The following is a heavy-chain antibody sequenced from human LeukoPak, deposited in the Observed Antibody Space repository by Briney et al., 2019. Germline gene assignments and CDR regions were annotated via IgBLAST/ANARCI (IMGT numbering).Heavy chain of an antibody. CDR3: ARDFQPRYCSSSSCSPA. V-gene: IGHV3-21*04. CDR2: ISSTGSDM. Sequence: GGSLRLSCAASGFTLNTYSMNWVRQAPGKGLEWVSSISSTGSDMYYVDSVKGRFTISRDNAKSSLYLQMSSLRPEDTATYYCARDFQPRYCSSSSCSPAWGQGTTVTVSS. J-gene: IGHJ6*02. CDR1: GFTLNTYS. D-gene: IGHD2-2*01.